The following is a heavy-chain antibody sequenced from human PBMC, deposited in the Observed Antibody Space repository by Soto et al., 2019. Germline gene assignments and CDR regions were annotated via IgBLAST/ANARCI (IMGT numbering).Heavy chain of an antibody. Sequence: QLQLQESGSGPVKPSQTLSLTCAVSGGSISSGGYSWSWIRQPPGKGLEWIGYIYHSGSTYYNPSLKSRVTLSVDRSKNQFSLKLSSVTAADTAVYYCARGPPFGYWGQGTLVTVSS. CDR1: GGSISSGGYS. D-gene: IGHD3-10*01. CDR3: ARGPPFGY. CDR2: IYHSGST. V-gene: IGHV4-30-2*01. J-gene: IGHJ4*02.